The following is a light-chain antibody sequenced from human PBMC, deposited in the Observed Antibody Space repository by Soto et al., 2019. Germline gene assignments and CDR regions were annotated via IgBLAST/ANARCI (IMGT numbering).Light chain of an antibody. Sequence: QAVVTQPPSVSAAPGQNITISCSGSTSNIGNNYVSWYQHLPGTAPKLLIYDNNKRPSGIPDRFSGTKTGTSATLGITGLQTGDEADYYCGTWDSSLIAGVFGGGTKVTVL. CDR2: DNN. CDR1: TSNIGNNY. J-gene: IGLJ2*01. V-gene: IGLV1-51*01. CDR3: GTWDSSLIAGV.